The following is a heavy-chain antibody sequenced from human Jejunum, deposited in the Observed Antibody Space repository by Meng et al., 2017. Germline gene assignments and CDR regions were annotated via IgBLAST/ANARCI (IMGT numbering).Heavy chain of an antibody. Sequence: SLKISCAASGFTFGSYAMHWVRQAPGKGLEWVSVISWSSNTIDYADSVKGRFTISRDDAKNFVFLEMNRLRAEDTALYYCAKDQVGYRGVYDAFDIWGQGTMVTVSS. D-gene: IGHD5-18*01. CDR2: ISWSSNTI. CDR3: AKDQVGYRGVYDAFDI. V-gene: IGHV3-9*01. CDR1: GFTFGSYA. J-gene: IGHJ3*02.